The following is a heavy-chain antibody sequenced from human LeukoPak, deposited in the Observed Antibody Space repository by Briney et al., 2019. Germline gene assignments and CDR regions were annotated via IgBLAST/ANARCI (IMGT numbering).Heavy chain of an antibody. Sequence: SETLSLTCTVSGGSISSYYWSWIRQPPGKGLEWIGYIYYSGSTNYNPSLKSRVTISVDTSKNQFSLKLSSVTAADTAVYYCARDTKMATINPTRYFDLWGRGTLVTVSS. J-gene: IGHJ2*01. V-gene: IGHV4-59*01. CDR3: ARDTKMATINPTRYFDL. D-gene: IGHD5-24*01. CDR1: GGSISSYY. CDR2: IYYSGST.